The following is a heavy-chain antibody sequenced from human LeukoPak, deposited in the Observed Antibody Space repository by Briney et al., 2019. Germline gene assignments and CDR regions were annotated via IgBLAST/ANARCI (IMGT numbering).Heavy chain of an antibody. J-gene: IGHJ6*02. Sequence: GGSLRLSCAASGFTFSSYWMHWVRQAPGKGLEWVSRINSDGSSTSYADSVKGRFTISRDNAKNTLYLQMNSLRAEDTAVYYCARAPENYYYYGMDVWGQGTTVTVSS. CDR3: ARAPENYYYYGMDV. CDR2: INSDGSST. V-gene: IGHV3-74*01. CDR1: GFTFSSYW.